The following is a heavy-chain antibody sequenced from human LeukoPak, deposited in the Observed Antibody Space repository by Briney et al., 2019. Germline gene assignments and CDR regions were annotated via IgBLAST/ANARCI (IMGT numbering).Heavy chain of an antibody. J-gene: IGHJ3*02. Sequence: GGSLRLSCAASGFTFSSYGMNWVRQAPGKGLEWVSSISSSSSYIYYVDSVKGRFTISRDNAKNSLYLQMNSLRAEDTALYYCAKDRGYSYGLYDAFDIWAKGQWSPSLQ. CDR1: GFTFSSYG. CDR3: AKDRGYSYGLYDAFDI. V-gene: IGHV3-21*04. CDR2: ISSSSSYI. D-gene: IGHD5-18*01.